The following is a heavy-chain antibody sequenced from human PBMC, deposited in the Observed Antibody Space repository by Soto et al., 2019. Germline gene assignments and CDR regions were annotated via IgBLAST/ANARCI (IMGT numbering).Heavy chain of an antibody. Sequence: ASVEVSCKASGGTFRSYAISWVQQAPGQGLEWMGEIIPIFGTANYAQKFQGRVTITADESTSTAYMELSSLRSEDTAVYYCARVLIRGSMVYYYYGMDVWGQGTTVTVSS. CDR2: IIPIFGTA. CDR1: GGTFRSYA. D-gene: IGHD3-10*01. V-gene: IGHV1-69*13. J-gene: IGHJ6*02. CDR3: ARVLIRGSMVYYYYGMDV.